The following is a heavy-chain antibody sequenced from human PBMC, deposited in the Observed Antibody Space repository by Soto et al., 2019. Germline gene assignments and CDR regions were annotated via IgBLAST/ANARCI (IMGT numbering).Heavy chain of an antibody. CDR3: AKYVLVYYFYSSAYYGALHF. CDR1: GFNFSEYA. V-gene: IGHV3-30*18. CDR2: VSSDGRSK. J-gene: IGHJ3*01. D-gene: IGHD3-22*01. Sequence: GGSLRLSCAASGFNFSEYAMHWVRQAPGKGLEWVAGVSSDGRSKKVEDSEKGRFIISRYNSKNTVYLRLNSLRAEDTAVYYCAKYVLVYYFYSSAYYGALHFWGQGTMVTVSS.